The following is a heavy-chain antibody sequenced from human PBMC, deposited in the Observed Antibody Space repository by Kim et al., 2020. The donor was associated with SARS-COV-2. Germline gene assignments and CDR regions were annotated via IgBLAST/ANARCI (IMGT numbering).Heavy chain of an antibody. CDR1: GGSISSYY. J-gene: IGHJ4*02. CDR2: IYYSGST. V-gene: IGHV4-59*01. Sequence: SETLSLTCTVSGGSISSYYWSWIRQPPGKGLEWIGYIYYSGSTNYNPSLKSRVTISVDTSKNQFSLKLSSVTAADTAVYYCARDYYDSSGYYYFDYWGQG. D-gene: IGHD3-22*01. CDR3: ARDYYDSSGYYYFDY.